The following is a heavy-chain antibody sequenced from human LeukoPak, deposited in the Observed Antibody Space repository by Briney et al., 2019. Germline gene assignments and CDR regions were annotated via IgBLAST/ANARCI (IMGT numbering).Heavy chain of an antibody. CDR3: TTDHFDMITFGGVIAEGDY. D-gene: IGHD3-16*02. Sequence: GGSLRLSCAASGFTFSNAWMSWVRQAPGKGLEWVGRIKSKTDGGTTDYAAPVKGGLTISRDDSKNTLYLQMNSLKTEDTAVYYCTTDHFDMITFGGVIAEGDYWGQGTLVTVSS. CDR1: GFTFSNAW. CDR2: IKSKTDGGTT. J-gene: IGHJ4*02. V-gene: IGHV3-15*01.